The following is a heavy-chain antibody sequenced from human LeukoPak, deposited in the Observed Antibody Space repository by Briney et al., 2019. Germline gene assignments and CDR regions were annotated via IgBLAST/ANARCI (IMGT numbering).Heavy chain of an antibody. D-gene: IGHD2-2*01. CDR2: TYYRSKWYN. V-gene: IGHV6-1*01. J-gene: IGHJ2*01. CDR1: GDSVSSNSAA. Sequence: SQTLSLTCAISGDSVSSNSAAWNWIRQSPSRGLEWLGRTYYRSKWYNDYAVSVKSRITINPDTSKNQFSLQLNSVTSEDTAVYYCARESHRDIVVVPAAISSGATYWYFDLWGRGTLVTVSS. CDR3: ARESHRDIVVVPAAISSGATYWYFDL.